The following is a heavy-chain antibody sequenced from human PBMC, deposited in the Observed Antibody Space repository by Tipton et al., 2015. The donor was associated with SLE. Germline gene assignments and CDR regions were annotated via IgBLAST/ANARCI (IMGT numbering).Heavy chain of an antibody. J-gene: IGHJ4*02. V-gene: IGHV3-23*01. D-gene: IGHD1-26*01. CDR1: GFTFSSYA. Sequence: SLRLSCAASGFTFSSYAMNWVRQAPGQGREWVSGLVGGGTRTFYSDSVKGRFIVSRDNFKNTLHLQMTSLRTEDTAVDYCAKELSSTSRGSFDDWGQGTLVSVSS. CDR2: LVGGGTRT. CDR3: AKELSSTSRGSFDD.